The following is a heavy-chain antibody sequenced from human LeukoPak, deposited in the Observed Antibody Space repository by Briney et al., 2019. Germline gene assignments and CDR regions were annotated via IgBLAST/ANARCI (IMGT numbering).Heavy chain of an antibody. CDR1: GYSISSGYH. D-gene: IGHD4-23*01. CDR3: ARDLGSGGNSDY. V-gene: IGHV4-38-2*02. Sequence: SETLSLTCAVSGYSISSGYHSGWIRQPPGKGLQWIASISHNGGASYNPSLKSRVTISLDTSNNQFSLELRPVTAADTAVYYCARDLGSGGNSDYWGQGTLVTVSS. CDR2: ISHNGGA. J-gene: IGHJ4*02.